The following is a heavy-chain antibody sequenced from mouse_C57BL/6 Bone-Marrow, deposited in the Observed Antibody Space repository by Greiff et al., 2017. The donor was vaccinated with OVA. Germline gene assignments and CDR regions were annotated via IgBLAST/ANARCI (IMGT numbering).Heavy chain of an antibody. V-gene: IGHV1-81*01. D-gene: IGHD1-1*01. CDR1: GYTFTSYG. CDR3: ATLITTVVGGGGFDY. CDR2: IYPRSGNT. J-gene: IGHJ2*01. Sequence: VQLQQSGAELARPGASVKLSCKASGYTFTSYGISWVKQRTGQGLEWIGEIYPRSGNTYYNEKFKGKATLTADKSSSTAYMELRSLTSEDSAVYFWATLITTVVGGGGFDYWGQGTTLTVSS.